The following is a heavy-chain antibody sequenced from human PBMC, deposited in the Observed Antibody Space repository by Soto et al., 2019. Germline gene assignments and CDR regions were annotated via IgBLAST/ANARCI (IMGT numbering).Heavy chain of an antibody. Sequence: QVQLQESGPGLVKPSQTLSLTCTVSGGSISSGDYYWNWIRQPPGKGLEWIGYIYFSGSTYYNPSLKSRVIISLDTSKNQFSLKLSSVTAADTAVYYCARELTGDRFGPGEVYWGQGTLVSVSS. CDR2: IYFSGST. CDR1: GGSISSGDYY. CDR3: ARELTGDRFGPGEVY. V-gene: IGHV4-30-4*01. D-gene: IGHD3-10*01. J-gene: IGHJ4*02.